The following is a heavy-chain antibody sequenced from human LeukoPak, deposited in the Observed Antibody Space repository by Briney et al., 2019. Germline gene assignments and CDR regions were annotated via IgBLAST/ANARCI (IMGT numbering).Heavy chain of an antibody. Sequence: GASVKVSCKASGYTFTSYGISWVRQAPGQGLEWMGWISAYDGDTNYAQKLQGRVTMTTDTSTSTAYMELRSLRSDDTAVYFCARDYYGTPPRDYWGQGTLDTVSS. D-gene: IGHD3-10*01. CDR1: GYTFTSYG. CDR2: ISAYDGDT. CDR3: ARDYYGTPPRDY. V-gene: IGHV1-18*01. J-gene: IGHJ4*02.